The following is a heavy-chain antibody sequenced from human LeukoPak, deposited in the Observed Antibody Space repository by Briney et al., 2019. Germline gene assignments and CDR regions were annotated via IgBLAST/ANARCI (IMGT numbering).Heavy chain of an antibody. J-gene: IGHJ4*02. V-gene: IGHV3-30-3*01. D-gene: IGHD6-13*01. CDR2: ISYDGSNK. CDR3: ARDLSSTWYFFAY. CDR1: GFTFSSYA. Sequence: PGRSLRLSCAASGFTFSSYAMHWVRQAPGKGLEWVAVISYDGSNKYYADSVKGRFTISRDNSKNTLYLQMNSLRAEDTAVYYCARDLSSTWYFFAYWGQGTLVTVSS.